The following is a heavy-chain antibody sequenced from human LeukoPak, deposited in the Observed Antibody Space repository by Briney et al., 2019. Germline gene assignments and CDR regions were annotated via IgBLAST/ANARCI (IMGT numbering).Heavy chain of an antibody. CDR3: AKDGDSTGYYSSYYNHMDV. J-gene: IGHJ6*03. D-gene: IGHD3-22*01. V-gene: IGHV3-23*01. CDR1: GFTSSNYG. Sequence: GGSLRLSCAASGFTSSNYGMSWVRQAPGKGLEWVSAISGSGTNTYYADSVKGRFTISRDNSKNTLYLQMNSLRAEDTAIYYCAKDGDSTGYYSSYYNHMDVWGKGTSVTISS. CDR2: ISGSGTNT.